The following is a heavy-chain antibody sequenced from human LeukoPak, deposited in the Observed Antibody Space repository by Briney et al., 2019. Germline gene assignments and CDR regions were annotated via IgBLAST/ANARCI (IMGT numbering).Heavy chain of an antibody. CDR1: GGSISGYY. CDR3: ARYSGYNSFDY. Sequence: SETLSLTCTVSGGSISGYYWTWIRQPPGKGLEWIGYIYYRGNTNYNPSLKSRVTISVDTSKNQFSLKLTSVTAADTAVYYCARYSGYNSFDYWGRGTLVTVSS. D-gene: IGHD5-12*01. CDR2: IYYRGNT. V-gene: IGHV4-59*01. J-gene: IGHJ4*02.